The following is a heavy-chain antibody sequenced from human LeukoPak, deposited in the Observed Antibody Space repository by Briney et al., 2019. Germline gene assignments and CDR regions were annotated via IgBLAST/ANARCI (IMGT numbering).Heavy chain of an antibody. CDR2: FYHGGST. D-gene: IGHD6-19*01. J-gene: IGHJ4*02. CDR1: GGSISNTRYY. Sequence: SETLSLTCTVSGGSISNTRYYWGWIRQPPGKGLEWIGSFYHGGSTYYNPSLKSRVTISVDTSKNQFSLKLRSVTVADTAVYYCATPPGITVAGPDYWGQGTLVIVSS. V-gene: IGHV4-39*01. CDR3: ATPPGITVAGPDY.